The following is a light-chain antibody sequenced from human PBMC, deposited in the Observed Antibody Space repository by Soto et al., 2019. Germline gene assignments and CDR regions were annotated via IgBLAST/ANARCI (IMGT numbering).Light chain of an antibody. V-gene: IGLV2-14*03. J-gene: IGLJ1*01. CDR2: DVT. CDR1: HNDVGHENF. Sequence: QSALAQPASVSGSPGQSITISCTGTHNDVGHENFVSWYQQHPDKVPKLIIYDVTRRASGISSRFSSSKSGNTAYLSISGLQADDEADYDCCSYRSANTSFYVFGTGTKVTVL. CDR3: CSYRSANTSFYV.